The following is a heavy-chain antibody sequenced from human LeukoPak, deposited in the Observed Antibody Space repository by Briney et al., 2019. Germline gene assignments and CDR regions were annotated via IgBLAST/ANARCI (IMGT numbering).Heavy chain of an antibody. CDR1: GGXFSGYY. V-gene: IGHV4-34*01. CDR3: ARRICRGGSCYSIDY. Sequence: SETLSLTCAVYGGXFSGYYCSWIRQPPGKGLEWIGEINHSGSTNYNPSLKSRVTISVDTSKNQFSLKLSSVTAADTAVYYCARRICRGGSCYSIDYWGQGTLVTVSS. CDR2: INHSGST. J-gene: IGHJ4*02. D-gene: IGHD2-15*01.